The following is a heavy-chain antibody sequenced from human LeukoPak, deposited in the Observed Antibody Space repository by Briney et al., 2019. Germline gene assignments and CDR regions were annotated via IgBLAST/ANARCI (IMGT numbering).Heavy chain of an antibody. D-gene: IGHD2-2*01. CDR1: GFTFSNYW. CDR2: IKQDGSEK. V-gene: IGHV3-7*01. J-gene: IGHJ4*02. CDR3: ARRRCSSTGCFPDY. Sequence: GGSLRLSCAASGFTFSNYWMTWVRQAPGKGLEWVANIKQDGSEKYYVDSVKGRFTISRDNAKNSLYLQMNSLRVEDTAVYYCARRRCSSTGCFPDYWGQGTLVTVSS.